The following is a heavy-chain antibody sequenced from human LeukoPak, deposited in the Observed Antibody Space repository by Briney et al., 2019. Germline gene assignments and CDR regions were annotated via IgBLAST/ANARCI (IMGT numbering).Heavy chain of an antibody. D-gene: IGHD3-22*01. V-gene: IGHV3-33*01. CDR1: GFTFSDYG. J-gene: IGHJ4*02. CDR2: IWYDGSNK. Sequence: GSLRLSCTASGFTFSDYGMHWVRQPPGKGLEWVAIIWYDGSNKTYEDSVEGRFTISRDNSKNTLYLQMNSLRAEDTAVYYCARGVDYYENSGTIDYWGQGTLVTVSS. CDR3: ARGVDYYENSGTIDY.